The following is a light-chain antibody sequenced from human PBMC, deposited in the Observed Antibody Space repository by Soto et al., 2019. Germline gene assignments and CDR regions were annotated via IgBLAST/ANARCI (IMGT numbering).Light chain of an antibody. CDR3: HQYGSSPHT. Sequence: PGERATLSCRASQSVSSNYVAWYQQKPGQAPRLLIYAASIRATGIPDRFSGSGCGTDFTLTISRLEPEDFAEYYCHQYGSSPHTLGQGTKLEIK. J-gene: IGKJ2*01. CDR2: AAS. V-gene: IGKV3-20*01. CDR1: QSVSSNY.